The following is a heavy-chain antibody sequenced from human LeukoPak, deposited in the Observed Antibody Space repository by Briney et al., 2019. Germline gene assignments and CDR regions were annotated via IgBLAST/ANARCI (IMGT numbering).Heavy chain of an antibody. CDR2: IRYDGSNK. CDR3: ARDGTPNYSSGWVYMDV. V-gene: IGHV3-30*02. CDR1: GFTFSSYG. D-gene: IGHD6-25*01. J-gene: IGHJ6*03. Sequence: PGGSLRLSCAASGFTFSSYGMHWVRQAPGKGLEWVAFIRYDGSNKYYADSVKGRFSISRDNAKNSLYLQMTSLRVEDTAIYYCARDGTPNYSSGWVYMDVWGEGTTVTISS.